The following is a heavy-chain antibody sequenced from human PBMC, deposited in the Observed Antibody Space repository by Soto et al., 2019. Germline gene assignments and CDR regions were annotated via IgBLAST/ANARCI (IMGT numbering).Heavy chain of an antibody. CDR1: GGSISSSSYY. D-gene: IGHD2-2*02. J-gene: IGHJ3*02. V-gene: IGHV4-39*01. CDR3: ARYCSSTSCYTRRDTHDLSDDAFDI. CDR2: IYYSGST. Sequence: SESMSLTCTVSGGSISSSSYYGGWIRQPPGKGLEWIGSIYYSGSTYYNPSLKSRVTISVDTSKNQFSLKLSSVTAADTAVYYCARYCSSTSCYTRRDTHDLSDDAFDIWGQGTMVTVSS.